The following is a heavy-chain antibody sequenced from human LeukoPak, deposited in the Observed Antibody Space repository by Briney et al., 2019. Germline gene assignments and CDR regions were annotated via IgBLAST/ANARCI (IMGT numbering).Heavy chain of an antibody. CDR3: ARMYDDPVTGESRASFDL. CDR1: GYRFTANY. V-gene: IGHV1-2*02. Sequence: GASVKVSCKVSGYRFTANYMHWVRQAPGQGPEWMGWFNPDSGVSSYAPKFQGRVTMTRDTSISTAYMELSSLTSDDTAVYYCARMYDDPVTGESRASFDLWGQGTLVTVSA. CDR2: FNPDSGVS. D-gene: IGHD3-9*01. J-gene: IGHJ3*01.